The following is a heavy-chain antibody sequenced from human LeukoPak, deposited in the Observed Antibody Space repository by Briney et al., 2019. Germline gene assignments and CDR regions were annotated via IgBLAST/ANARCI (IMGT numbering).Heavy chain of an antibody. CDR2: IYHSGST. CDR3: ARNGTSSYFDY. Sequence: PSETLSLTCAVSGYSISSGYYWGWLRQAPGKGLEWIGSIYHSGSTHYDPSLKSRVTISVDTPKNQFSLKLSAVTAADTAVYYCARNGTSSYFDYWGQGTLVTVSS. D-gene: IGHD2-2*01. CDR1: GYSISSGYY. V-gene: IGHV4-38-2*01. J-gene: IGHJ4*02.